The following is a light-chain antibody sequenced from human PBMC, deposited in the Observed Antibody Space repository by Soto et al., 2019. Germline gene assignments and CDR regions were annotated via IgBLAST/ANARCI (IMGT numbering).Light chain of an antibody. CDR3: QKYNSAPRT. J-gene: IGKJ4*01. CDR2: AAS. Sequence: DIQMTQSPSSLSASVGDRVTITCRASQDISNYLAWYQQKPGKVPKLLIYAASTLQSGVPSRFSGRGSGTDFTLTISSLQPEDVATYYCQKYNSAPRTFGGGTKVEIK. CDR1: QDISNY. V-gene: IGKV1-27*01.